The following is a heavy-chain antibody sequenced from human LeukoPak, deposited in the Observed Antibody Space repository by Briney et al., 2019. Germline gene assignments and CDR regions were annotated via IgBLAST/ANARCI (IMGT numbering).Heavy chain of an antibody. J-gene: IGHJ4*02. CDR1: GGSFSGYY. V-gene: IGHV4-34*01. Sequence: SETLSLTCAVYGGSFSGYYWSWIRQPPGKGLEWIGEINHSGSTNYNPSLKSRVIISVDTSKNQFSLKLSSVTAADTAVYYCARRGGYCSGGSCYTIRHYFDYWGQGTLVTVSS. CDR3: ARRGGYCSGGSCYTIRHYFDY. D-gene: IGHD2-15*01. CDR2: INHSGST.